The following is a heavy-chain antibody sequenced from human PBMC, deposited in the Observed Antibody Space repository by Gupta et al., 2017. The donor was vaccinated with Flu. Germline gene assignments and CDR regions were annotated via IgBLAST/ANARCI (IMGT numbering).Heavy chain of an antibody. V-gene: IGHV3-30*03. CDR2: RSYDGSNK. D-gene: IGHD3-22*01. CDR1: GFPFSTYG. Sequence: QVQLVESEGGVVQPGRSLRLSCAASGFPFSTYGMHGVRQAPGKGLEWVAVRSYDGSNKYYADSVKGRFTISRDNSKNTLYLQMNSLRAEDTAVYYCAASPERGYYDSSGPLYFDYWGQGTLVTVSS. J-gene: IGHJ4*02. CDR3: AASPERGYYDSSGPLYFDY.